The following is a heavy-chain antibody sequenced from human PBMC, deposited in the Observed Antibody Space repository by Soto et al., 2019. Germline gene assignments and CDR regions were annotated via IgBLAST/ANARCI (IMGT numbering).Heavy chain of an antibody. Sequence: SLRLSCAASGFTFSSYAMSWVRQAPGKGLEWVSAISGSGGSTYYADSVKGRFTISRDNSKNTLYLQMNSLRAEDTAVYYCAKDRGQVYFDWNSPHDAFDIWGQGTMVTVSS. D-gene: IGHD3-9*01. V-gene: IGHV3-23*01. J-gene: IGHJ3*02. CDR2: ISGSGGST. CDR1: GFTFSSYA. CDR3: AKDRGQVYFDWNSPHDAFDI.